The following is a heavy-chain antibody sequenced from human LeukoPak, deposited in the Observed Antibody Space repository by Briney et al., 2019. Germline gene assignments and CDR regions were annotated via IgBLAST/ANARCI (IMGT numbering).Heavy chain of an antibody. J-gene: IGHJ4*02. CDR3: ARVWFGEPT. Sequence: SETLSLTCAVYGGSFSGYYWSWIRQLPGKGLEWIGEINHSGSTNYNPSLKSRVTISVDTSKNQFSLKLSSVTAADTAVYYCARVWFGEPTWGQGTLVTVSS. CDR1: GGSFSGYY. CDR2: INHSGST. D-gene: IGHD3-10*01. V-gene: IGHV4-34*01.